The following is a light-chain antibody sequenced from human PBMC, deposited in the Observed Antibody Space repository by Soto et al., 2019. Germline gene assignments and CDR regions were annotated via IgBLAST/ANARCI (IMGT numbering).Light chain of an antibody. V-gene: IGLV2-23*02. CDR2: EVN. J-gene: IGLJ1*01. CDR3: CSSGGSPTYV. Sequence: HSVPTQPASVSGALGQSITISCTGTSSNGGSYELVSLNQQHPGKAPKLMILEVNKLPSGVSNRFSGSKSGNTAALTISGLKVEDEADYYCCSSGGSPTYVFGTGTKVTVL. CDR1: SSNGGSYEL.